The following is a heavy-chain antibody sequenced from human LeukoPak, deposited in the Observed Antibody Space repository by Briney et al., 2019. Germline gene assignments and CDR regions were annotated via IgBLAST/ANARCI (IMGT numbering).Heavy chain of an antibody. CDR1: GGSISSGGYS. Sequence: PSETLSLTCAVSGGSISSGGYSWSWIRQPPGKGLEWIGYIYHSGSTYYNPSLKSRATISVDRSKNQFSLKMSSVTAADTAVYYCARAVNGRGDNGTYFDYWGQGTLVTVSS. CDR3: ARAVNGRGDNGTYFDY. CDR2: IYHSGST. J-gene: IGHJ4*02. D-gene: IGHD4-17*01. V-gene: IGHV4-30-2*01.